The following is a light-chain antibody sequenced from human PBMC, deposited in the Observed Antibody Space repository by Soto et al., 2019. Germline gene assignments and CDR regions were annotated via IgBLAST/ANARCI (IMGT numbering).Light chain of an antibody. CDR1: QGISNY. CDR2: AAS. J-gene: IGKJ4*01. CDR3: QKYTNVPT. V-gene: IGKV1-27*01. Sequence: DIQMTQSPSSLSASVGDRVTITCRASQGISNYLAWYQQIPGKVPKLLISAASTLQSGVPSRFSGSGFGTDFTLTISSLQPEDVATDYGQKYTNVPTFGGGTKVEIK.